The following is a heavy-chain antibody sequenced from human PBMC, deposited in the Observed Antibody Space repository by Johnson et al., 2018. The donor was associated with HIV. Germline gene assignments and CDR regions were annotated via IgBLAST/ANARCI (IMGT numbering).Heavy chain of an antibody. CDR3: SREGAWEVRPGALDI. J-gene: IGHJ3*02. CDR1: GFTVSSNY. CDR2: IYSGGST. V-gene: IGHV3-66*01. Sequence: MMLVESGGGLVQPGGSLRLSCAASGFTVSSNYMSWVRQAPGKGLEWVSVIYSGGSTYYADSVKGRFTISRDNSKNTLYLQMDRLRAAVTGVSYCSREGAWEVRPGALDIWGQGTMVTGSS. D-gene: IGHD1-26*01.